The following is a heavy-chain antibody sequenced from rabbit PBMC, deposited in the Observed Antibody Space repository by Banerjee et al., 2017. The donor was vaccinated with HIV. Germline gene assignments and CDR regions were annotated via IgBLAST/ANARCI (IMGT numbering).Heavy chain of an antibody. Sequence: QEQLVESGGGLVQPGGSLKLSCKASGFDFSSGYDMCWVRQAPGKGLEWIGCIGAGGTNTYYTNWAKGRFTISKTSWTTVTLQMTSLTAADTATYFCATITDNSGMALWGPGTLVTVS. V-gene: IGHV1S45*01. CDR1: GFDFSSGYD. CDR2: IGAGGTNT. D-gene: IGHD4-1*01. J-gene: IGHJ4*01. CDR3: ATITDNSGMAL.